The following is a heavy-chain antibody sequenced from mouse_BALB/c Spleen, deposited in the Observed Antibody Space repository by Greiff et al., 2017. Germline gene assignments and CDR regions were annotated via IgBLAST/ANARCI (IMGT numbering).Heavy chain of an antibody. CDR3: ARHDYDGYPFAY. V-gene: IGHV5-9-3*01. D-gene: IGHD2-3*01. CDR1: GFTFSSYA. J-gene: IGHJ3*01. CDR2: ISSGGSYT. Sequence: EVKLMESGGGLVKPGGSLKLSCAASGFTFSSYAMSWVRQTPEKRLEWVATISSGGSYTYYPDSVKGRFTISRDNAKNTLYLQMSSLRSEDTAMYYCARHDYDGYPFAYWGQGTLVTVSA.